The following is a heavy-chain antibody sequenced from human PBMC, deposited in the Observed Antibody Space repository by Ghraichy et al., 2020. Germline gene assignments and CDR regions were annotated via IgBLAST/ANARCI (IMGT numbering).Heavy chain of an antibody. CDR1: GVSMRSHY. CDR2: IYTSGVS. CDR3: VRGNGWYDP. D-gene: IGHD2-8*01. V-gene: IGHV4-4*07. Sequence: SETLSLPCIVSGVSMRSHYWSWVRQPAGKGLAWIGYIYTSGVSNYNPSLKSRVSLSVDPSKEQFSLQLTSVTAADTAVYYCVRGNGWYDPWGQGTLVTVSS. J-gene: IGHJ5*02.